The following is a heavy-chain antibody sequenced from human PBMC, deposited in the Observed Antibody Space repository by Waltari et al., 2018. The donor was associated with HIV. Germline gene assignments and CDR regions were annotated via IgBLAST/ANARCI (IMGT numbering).Heavy chain of an antibody. CDR1: VGSLAGGGYY. CDR2: SQASGRT. Sequence: QVQLQESGPGLVKPSQTLSLTCTVSVGSLAGGGYYWSWVRQPAGKGLEWIGRSQASGRTNYNPSLRSRVTISVDASKNQFSLKLTSVTAADTAVYFCARGPTAMVTFDSWGQGTLVTVSS. J-gene: IGHJ4*02. V-gene: IGHV4-61*02. CDR3: ARGPTAMVTFDS. D-gene: IGHD5-18*01.